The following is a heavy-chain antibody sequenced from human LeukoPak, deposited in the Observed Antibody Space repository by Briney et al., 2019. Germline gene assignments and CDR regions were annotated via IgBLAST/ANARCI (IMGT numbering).Heavy chain of an antibody. J-gene: IGHJ4*02. CDR2: IRTTAEGAKYA. Sequence: PGGSLRLSCATSGFSFTDYPMNWVRQAPWKGLEWISNIRTTAEGAKYAYYADSVKGRVTISRDDGKNTLYLHMNSLRDDDTAVYYCATDQRYAFDYWGQGILVTVSS. CDR3: ATDQRYAFDY. CDR1: GFSFTDYP. V-gene: IGHV3-48*02. D-gene: IGHD3-9*01.